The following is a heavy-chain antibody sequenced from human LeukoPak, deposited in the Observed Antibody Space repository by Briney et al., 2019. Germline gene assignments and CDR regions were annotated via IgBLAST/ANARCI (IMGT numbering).Heavy chain of an antibody. J-gene: IGHJ4*02. CDR2: INGDGSST. CDR1: GFTFSDHW. D-gene: IGHD1-1*01. CDR3: ATTRTDFHFDC. V-gene: IGHV3-74*01. Sequence: PGGSLRLSCAASGFTFSDHWMRWVRQAPGKGLVWVSRINGDGSSTTYAGSVRGRFAISRDNAKNTVYLQVNSLRAEDTAVYYCATTRTDFHFDCWGQGTLVTVSS.